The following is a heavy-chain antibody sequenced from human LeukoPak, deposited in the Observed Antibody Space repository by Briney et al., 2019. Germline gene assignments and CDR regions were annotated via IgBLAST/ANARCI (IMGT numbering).Heavy chain of an antibody. D-gene: IGHD2-2*01. J-gene: IGHJ6*02. Sequence: PGGSLRLSCAASGFTFSSYWMYWVRQAPGKGLVWVSRINRDGSSTTYADSVKGRFTISRDNAKNTLYLQMSSLRAEDTAVHYCTRGLYCSSTSCKNYYYYGMDVWGQGTTVTVSS. CDR3: TRGLYCSSTSCKNYYYYGMDV. CDR2: INRDGSST. CDR1: GFTFSSYW. V-gene: IGHV3-74*01.